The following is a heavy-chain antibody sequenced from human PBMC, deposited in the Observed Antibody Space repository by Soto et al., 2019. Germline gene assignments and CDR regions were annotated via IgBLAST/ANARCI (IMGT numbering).Heavy chain of an antibody. CDR2: IIPIFGTA. J-gene: IGHJ3*02. Sequence: QVQLVQSGAEVKKPGSSVKVSCKASGGTFSSYAISWVRQAPGQGLEWMGGIIPIFGTANYAQKFQGRVTITADESTSTAYMELSSLSSEDTALYYCARSPEPTYCGGDFYSDAFDIWGQGTMVTVSS. D-gene: IGHD2-21*02. CDR3: ARSPEPTYCGGDFYSDAFDI. V-gene: IGHV1-69*01. CDR1: GGTFSSYA.